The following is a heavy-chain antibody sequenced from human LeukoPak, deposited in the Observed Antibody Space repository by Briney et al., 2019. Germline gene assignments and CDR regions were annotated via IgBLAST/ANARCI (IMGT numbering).Heavy chain of an antibody. CDR2: ISGSGGST. V-gene: IGHV3-23*01. CDR3: AKRRSSWYYFDY. Sequence: GGSLRLSCAASGFTFSSYAMSWVRQAPGEGLEWVSAISGSGGSTYYAGSVKGRFTISRDNSKNTLYLQMNSLRAEDTAVYYCAKRRSSWYYFDYWGQGTLVTVSS. D-gene: IGHD6-13*01. J-gene: IGHJ4*02. CDR1: GFTFSSYA.